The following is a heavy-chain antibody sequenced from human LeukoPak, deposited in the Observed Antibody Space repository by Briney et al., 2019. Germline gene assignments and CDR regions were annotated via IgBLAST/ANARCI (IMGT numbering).Heavy chain of an antibody. CDR1: GYTFTGYY. CDR3: ASSSIVATTDFDY. Sequence: ASVKVSCKASGYTFTGYYMHWVRQAPGQGLEWMGWTNPNSGGTNYAQKFQGRVTMTRDTSISTAYMELSRLRSDDTAVYYCASSSIVATTDFDYWGQGTLVTVSS. D-gene: IGHD5-12*01. CDR2: TNPNSGGT. J-gene: IGHJ4*02. V-gene: IGHV1-2*02.